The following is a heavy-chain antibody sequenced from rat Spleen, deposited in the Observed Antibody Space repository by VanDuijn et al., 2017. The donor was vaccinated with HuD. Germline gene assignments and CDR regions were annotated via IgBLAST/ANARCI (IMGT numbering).Heavy chain of an antibody. D-gene: IGHD1-6*01. Sequence: EVQLQESGPGLVKPSQSLSLTCSVTGYSITSAYRWNWIRKFPGNKLEWMGYINSAGNANYNPSLKSRISISRDTSKNKFLLQVNSLSTEYTATYYCARSEGTHYYLPFADWGHGTLVTVSS. V-gene: IGHV3-3*01. CDR1: GYSITSAYR. CDR2: INSAGNA. CDR3: ARSEGTHYYLPFAD. J-gene: IGHJ3*01.